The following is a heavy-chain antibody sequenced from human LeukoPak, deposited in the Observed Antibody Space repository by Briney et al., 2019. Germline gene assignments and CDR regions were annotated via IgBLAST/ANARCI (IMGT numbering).Heavy chain of an antibody. Sequence: SETLSLTCTVSGGSLSGYYWTWIRQPAGKGLEWIGRIYTSGSTNYNPSLKSRVSMSVDTSKNQFSLKLTSVTAADTAVYYCARGFFIAVAGTTQTPFDYWGQGTLVTVSS. V-gene: IGHV4-4*07. D-gene: IGHD6-19*01. J-gene: IGHJ4*02. CDR2: IYTSGST. CDR3: ARGFFIAVAGTTQTPFDY. CDR1: GGSLSGYY.